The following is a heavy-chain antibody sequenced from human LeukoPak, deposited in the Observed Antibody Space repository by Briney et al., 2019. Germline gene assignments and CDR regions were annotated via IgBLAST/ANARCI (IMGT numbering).Heavy chain of an antibody. D-gene: IGHD6-13*01. CDR1: GFTFSSA. CDR2: ISGSGGST. Sequence: GGSLRLSCAASGFTFSSAWMTWVRQAPGKGLEWVSAISGSGGSTYYADSVKGRFTISRDNSKNTLYLQMNSLRAEDTAVYYCAKGRRIAAAGNWFDPWGQGTLVTVSS. V-gene: IGHV3-23*01. J-gene: IGHJ5*02. CDR3: AKGRRIAAAGNWFDP.